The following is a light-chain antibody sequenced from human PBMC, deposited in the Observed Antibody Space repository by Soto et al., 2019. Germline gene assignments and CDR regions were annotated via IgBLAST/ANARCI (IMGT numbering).Light chain of an antibody. CDR1: QRLLHSNGNHF. Sequence: EIVMTQSPPSLTVTPGEPASISCRSSQRLLHSNGNHFLDWYLQKPGQSPQLLIYLGSYRASGVPGRVSGSGAGTDFTLKITRVEAEDVGIYYCMQALQTPYTFGQGTKLEIK. CDR2: LGS. J-gene: IGKJ2*01. V-gene: IGKV2-28*01. CDR3: MQALQTPYT.